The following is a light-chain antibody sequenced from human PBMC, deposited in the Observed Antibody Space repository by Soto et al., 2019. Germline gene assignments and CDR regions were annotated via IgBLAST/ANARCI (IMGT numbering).Light chain of an antibody. CDR3: HQSYSTPWT. J-gene: IGKJ1*01. CDR2: AAS. Sequence: DIPMTQSPSSLSASVGDRVTITCRASQSISSYLNWYQQKPGKAPKLLLYAASSLQSGVPSRFSGSVSGTEFTLTISSLQPEDFATYDCHQSYSTPWTIGQGTKVDIK. CDR1: QSISSY. V-gene: IGKV1-39*01.